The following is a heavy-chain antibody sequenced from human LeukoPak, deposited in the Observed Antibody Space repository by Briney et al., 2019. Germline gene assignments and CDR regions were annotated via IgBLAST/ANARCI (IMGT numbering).Heavy chain of an antibody. J-gene: IGHJ6*02. CDR3: ARETSSSWYPIYYYYGMDV. Sequence: NTSETLSLTCAVYGGSFSGYYWSWIRQPPGKGLEWIGEINHSGSTNYNPSLKSRVTISVDTSKNQFSLKLSSVTAADTAVYYCARETSSSWYPIYYYYGMDVWGQGTTVTVSS. CDR2: INHSGST. CDR1: GGSFSGYY. V-gene: IGHV4-34*01. D-gene: IGHD6-13*01.